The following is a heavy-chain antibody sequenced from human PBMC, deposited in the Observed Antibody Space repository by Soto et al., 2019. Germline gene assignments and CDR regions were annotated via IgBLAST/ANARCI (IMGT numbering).Heavy chain of an antibody. D-gene: IGHD6-13*01. Sequence: QVQLVQSGAEVKKPGASVKVSCKASGYTFTGYYMHWVRQAPGQGLEWMGWINPNSGGTNYAQKFQGWVXXTXDXXISTAYMELSRLRSDDTAVYYCARGGISSWDAFDIWGQGTMVTVSS. CDR2: INPNSGGT. V-gene: IGHV1-2*04. J-gene: IGHJ3*02. CDR3: ARGGISSWDAFDI. CDR1: GYTFTGYY.